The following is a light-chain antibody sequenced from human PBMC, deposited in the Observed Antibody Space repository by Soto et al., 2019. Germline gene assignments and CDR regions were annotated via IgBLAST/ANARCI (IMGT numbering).Light chain of an antibody. V-gene: IGKV1-33*01. J-gene: IGKJ4*01. CDR1: QGISNY. CDR3: QQYESLVH. Sequence: DLQMTQFPSSLSASVGDRVTLTCQASQGISNYLNWYQQKPGKAPKLLIYDASTLETGVPSRFSGSGYGTEFTFTISGLQPEDVATYYCQQYESLVHFGGGTKVEI. CDR2: DAS.